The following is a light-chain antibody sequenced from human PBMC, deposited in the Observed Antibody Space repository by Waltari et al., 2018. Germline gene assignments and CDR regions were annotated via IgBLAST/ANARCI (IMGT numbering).Light chain of an antibody. CDR2: WAS. J-gene: IGKJ1*01. Sequence: EIVLTQSPGTLSLSPGERATLSCRASQSVLYSSNNKNQLAWYQQKPGQPPKLLIYWASTRESGVPDRFSGSGSGTDFTLTISSLQAEDVAVYYCQQYYSTPRTFGQGTKVEIK. V-gene: IGKV4-1*01. CDR1: QSVLYSSNNKNQ. CDR3: QQYYSTPRT.